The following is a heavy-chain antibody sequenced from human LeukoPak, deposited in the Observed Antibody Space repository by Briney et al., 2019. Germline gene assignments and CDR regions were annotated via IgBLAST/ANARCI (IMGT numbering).Heavy chain of an antibody. D-gene: IGHD2-15*01. J-gene: IGHJ4*02. Sequence: PSDTLSLTCTVSGASINSHYWSWIRQPAGKGLEWIGRIYISGSTNYNCSLQSRVTISVDTSKNQFSLKLSSVTAADTAVYYCARALNPLPGTYYFDYWGQGTLVTVSS. CDR3: ARALNPLPGTYYFDY. CDR2: IYISGST. CDR1: GASINSHY. V-gene: IGHV4-4*07.